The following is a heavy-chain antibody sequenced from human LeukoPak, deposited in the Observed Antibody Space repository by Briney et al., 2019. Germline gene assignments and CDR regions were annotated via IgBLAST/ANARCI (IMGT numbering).Heavy chain of an antibody. CDR2: IYYSGST. CDR1: GGSVSSGSYY. CDR3: ARVNYVDYYYGMDV. V-gene: IGHV4-61*01. Sequence: SETLSLTCTVSGGSVSSGSYYWSWIRQPPGKGLEWIGYIYYSGSTNYNPSLKSRVTISVDTSKNQFSLKLSSVTAADTAVYYCARVNYVDYYYGMDVWGQGTTVTVSS. D-gene: IGHD4-11*01. J-gene: IGHJ6*02.